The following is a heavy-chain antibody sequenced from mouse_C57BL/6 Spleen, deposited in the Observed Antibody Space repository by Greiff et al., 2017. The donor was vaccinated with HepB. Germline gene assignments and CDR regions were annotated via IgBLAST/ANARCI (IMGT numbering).Heavy chain of an antibody. D-gene: IGHD2-5*01. V-gene: IGHV5-16*01. CDR2: INYDGSST. J-gene: IGHJ1*03. Sequence: EVKLVESEGGLVQPGSSMKLSCTASGFTFSDYYMAWVRHVPEKGLEWVANINYDGSSTYYLDSLKSRFIISRDNAKNILYLQMSSLKSEDTATYYCARDSNYVSWYFDVWGTGTTVTVSS. CDR1: GFTFSDYY. CDR3: ARDSNYVSWYFDV.